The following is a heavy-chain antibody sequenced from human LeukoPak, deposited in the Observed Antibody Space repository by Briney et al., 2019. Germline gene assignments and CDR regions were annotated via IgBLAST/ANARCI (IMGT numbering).Heavy chain of an antibody. CDR2: FDPEDGET. CDR1: GYTLTELS. CDR3: ATKTYYYDSSGYFSLPDY. D-gene: IGHD3-22*01. J-gene: IGHJ4*02. V-gene: IGHV1-24*01. Sequence: ASVKVSCKVSGYTLTELSMHWVRQAPGKGLEWMGGFDPEDGETIYAQKFQGRVTMTEDTSTDTAYMELSSLRSEDTAVYYCATKTYYYDSSGYFSLPDYWGQGTLATVSS.